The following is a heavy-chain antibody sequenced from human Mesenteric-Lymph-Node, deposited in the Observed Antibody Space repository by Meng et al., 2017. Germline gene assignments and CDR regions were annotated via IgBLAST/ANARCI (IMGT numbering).Heavy chain of an antibody. J-gene: IGHJ4*02. CDR2: IYHSGST. CDR1: RGSISSSNW. V-gene: IGHV4-4*02. CDR3: ATQESRDGHNPY. D-gene: IGHD5-24*01. Sequence: QVQLQGPGLGLVKPSQTLSLTCTGSRGSISSSNWWSWVRQPSGKGLEWIGEIYHSGSTNYNPSLKSRVTISVDKSKTQFSLKLSSVTAADTAVYYCATQESRDGHNPYWGQGTLVTVSS.